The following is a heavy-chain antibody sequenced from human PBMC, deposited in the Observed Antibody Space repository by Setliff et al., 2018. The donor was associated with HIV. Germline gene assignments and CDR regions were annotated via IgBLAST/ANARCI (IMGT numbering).Heavy chain of an antibody. J-gene: IGHJ3*02. Sequence: PGGSLRLSCEASGFTFSDYYMGWIRQAPGKGLECVSYISSSGSTIYYADSVKGRFTISRDNAKNSLYLQMNSLRAEDTAVYYCARDPYYYDSSGYGPRAFDIWGQGTMVTISS. D-gene: IGHD3-22*01. CDR3: ARDPYYYDSSGYGPRAFDI. CDR2: ISSSGSTI. CDR1: GFTFSDYY. V-gene: IGHV3-11*04.